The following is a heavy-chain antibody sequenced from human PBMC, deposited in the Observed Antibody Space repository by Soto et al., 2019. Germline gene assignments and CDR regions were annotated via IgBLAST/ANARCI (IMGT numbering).Heavy chain of an antibody. CDR3: ARGGYYDNVWGKLSHYGLDV. V-gene: IGHV1-18*01. CDR1: GYTFIRYG. Sequence: QVQLVQSASEVMKPGASVKVSCKASGYTFIRYGITWMRQAPGQRLEWMGWISPYNDQTIYAQKLQSRVTMTAYTSTRTVYMQLRSLKSDDPAVYYCARGGYYDNVWGKLSHYGLDVLGQGTSVTVSS. CDR2: ISPYNDQT. D-gene: IGHD3-16*01. J-gene: IGHJ6*02.